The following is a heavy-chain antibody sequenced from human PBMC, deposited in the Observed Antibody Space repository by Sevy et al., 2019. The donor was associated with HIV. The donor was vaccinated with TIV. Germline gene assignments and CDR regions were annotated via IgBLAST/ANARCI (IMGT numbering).Heavy chain of an antibody. CDR3: ALERLSSNVAEYFQN. CDR1: GFTFSSFF. D-gene: IGHD1-1*01. CDR2: ISYDGSNE. J-gene: IGHJ1*01. Sequence: GGSLRLSCAASGFTFSSFFMHWVRQAPGKGLEWVATISYDGSNEHYADSVKGRFTISRDNSKNALYLQMNSLRAEDTAVYYCALERLSSNVAEYFQNLGQGTLVTVSS. V-gene: IGHV3-30-3*01.